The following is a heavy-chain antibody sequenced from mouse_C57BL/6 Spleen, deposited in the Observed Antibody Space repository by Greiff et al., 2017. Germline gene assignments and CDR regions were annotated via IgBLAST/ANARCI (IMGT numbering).Heavy chain of an antibody. CDR2: ISGGGGNT. CDR1: GFTFSSYT. J-gene: IGHJ2*01. V-gene: IGHV5-9*01. CDR3: ARRGDYDPFDY. Sequence: EVQLVESGGGLVKPGGSLKLSCAASGFTFSSYTMSWVRQTPEKRLEWVATISGGGGNTYYPDSVKGRFTISRDNAKNTLYLQMSSLRSEDTALYYCARRGDYDPFDYWGQGTTLTVSS. D-gene: IGHD2-4*01.